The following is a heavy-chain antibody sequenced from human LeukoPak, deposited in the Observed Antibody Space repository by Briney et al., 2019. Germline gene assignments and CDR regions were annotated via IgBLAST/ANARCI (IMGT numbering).Heavy chain of an antibody. D-gene: IGHD6-13*01. CDR3: AKDISAGVSAAGDY. V-gene: IGHV3-30*18. J-gene: IGHJ4*02. CDR1: GFIFSSNG. Sequence: PGGSLRLPCSASGFIFSSNGMQWVRQVPGKGLEWEAVISYDGSNNYYADSVKGRFTISRDNSKNTLYLQMNSLRADDTALYYCAKDISAGVSAAGDYWGQGTLVTVSS. CDR2: ISYDGSNN.